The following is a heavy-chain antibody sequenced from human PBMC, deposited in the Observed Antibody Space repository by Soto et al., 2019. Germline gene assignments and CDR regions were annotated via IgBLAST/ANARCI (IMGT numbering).Heavy chain of an antibody. CDR3: VTRYCSGGTCYYFDN. Sequence: GGSLRLSCAASGFAFKNFAMNWVRQAPGKGLEWVSSISSSSVYIYYEDSVKGRFTISRDNAKNSLFLQMDSLRAEDTAIYYCVTRYCSGGTCYYFDNWGQGTLVTVSS. V-gene: IGHV3-21*01. J-gene: IGHJ4*02. CDR1: GFAFKNFA. D-gene: IGHD2-15*01. CDR2: ISSSSVYI.